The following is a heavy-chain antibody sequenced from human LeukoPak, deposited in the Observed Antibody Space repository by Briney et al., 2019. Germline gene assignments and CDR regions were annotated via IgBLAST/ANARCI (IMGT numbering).Heavy chain of an antibody. CDR2: IYYSGST. J-gene: IGHJ6*03. D-gene: IGHD3-10*01. CDR3: GRSGPDYYMDV. V-gene: IGHV4-39*01. Sequence: WIRQPPGKGLEWIGSIYYSGSTYYNPSLKSRVTISVDTSKNQFSLKLSSVTAADTAVYYCGRSGPDYYMDVWGKGTTVTISS.